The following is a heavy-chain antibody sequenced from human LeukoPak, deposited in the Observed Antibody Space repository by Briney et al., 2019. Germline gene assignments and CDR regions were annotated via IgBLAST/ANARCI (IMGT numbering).Heavy chain of an antibody. CDR1: GYTFTGYY. V-gene: IGHV1-2*02. J-gene: IGHJ5*02. D-gene: IGHD2-2*01. CDR2: INPNSGGT. Sequence: GASVKVSCKVSGYTFTGYYMHWVRQAPGQGLEWMGWINPNSGGTNYAQKFQGRVTMTRDTSISTAYMELSRLRSDDTAVYYCARDPYIVVVPAARGGWFDPWGQGTLVTVSS. CDR3: ARDPYIVVVPAARGGWFDP.